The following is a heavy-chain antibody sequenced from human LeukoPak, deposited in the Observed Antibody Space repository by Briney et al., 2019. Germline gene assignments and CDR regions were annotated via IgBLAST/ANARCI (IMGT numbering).Heavy chain of an antibody. D-gene: IGHD2-15*01. V-gene: IGHV1-69*13. Sequence: ASVKVSCKASGGTFSSYAISWVRQAPGQGLEWMGGIIPIFGTANYAQKFQDRVTITADESTSTAYMELSSLRSEDTAVYYCARVLAATGWFDPWGQGTLVTVSS. CDR2: IIPIFGTA. J-gene: IGHJ5*02. CDR1: GGTFSSYA. CDR3: ARVLAATGWFDP.